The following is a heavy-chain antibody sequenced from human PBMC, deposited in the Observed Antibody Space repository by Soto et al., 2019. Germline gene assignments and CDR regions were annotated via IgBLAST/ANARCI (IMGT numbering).Heavy chain of an antibody. CDR2: ISSDGAND. CDR1: GFTFSNDG. D-gene: IGHD3-3*01. V-gene: IGHV3-30*04. CDR3: ARDQLDRLKPRETRYFDY. J-gene: IGHJ4*02. Sequence: QVQLVESGGGVVQPGGSLRLSCAASGFTFSNDGMVWVRQAPGKGLEWVATISSDGANDHYTDSVRGRFTVSRDNSKNTLYLQMNSLRADDTAVYYCARDQLDRLKPRETRYFDYWGQGTLVTVSS.